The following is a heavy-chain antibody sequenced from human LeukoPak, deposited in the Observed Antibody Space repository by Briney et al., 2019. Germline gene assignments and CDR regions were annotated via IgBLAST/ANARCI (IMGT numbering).Heavy chain of an antibody. CDR1: GFTFSSYA. CDR3: AKDPFYYYDSSGYSPFDY. Sequence: GSLRLSCAASGFTFSSYAMSWVRQAPGKGLEWVSAISGSGGSTYYADSVKGRFTISRDNSKNTLYLQMNSLRAEDTAVYYCAKDPFYYYDSSGYSPFDYWGQGTLVTVSS. V-gene: IGHV3-23*01. CDR2: ISGSGGST. D-gene: IGHD3-22*01. J-gene: IGHJ4*02.